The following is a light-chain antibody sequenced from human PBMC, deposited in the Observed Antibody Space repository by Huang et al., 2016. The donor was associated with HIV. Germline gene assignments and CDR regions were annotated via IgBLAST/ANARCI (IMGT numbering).Light chain of an antibody. V-gene: IGKV3-20*01. CDR2: GAS. CDR3: QQYGRSPYT. Sequence: EVVLTQSPGTLSVSPGDRATLSCRASQSVNSNYLAWYQQKPGQAPRLLISGASSRATGVSDRCSGSGSGTDFTLTISRLEPGDFAVYYCQQYGRSPYTFGQGTKLEIK. J-gene: IGKJ2*01. CDR1: QSVNSNY.